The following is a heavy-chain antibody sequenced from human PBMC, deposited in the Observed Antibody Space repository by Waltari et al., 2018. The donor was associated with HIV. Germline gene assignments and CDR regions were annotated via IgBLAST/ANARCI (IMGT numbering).Heavy chain of an antibody. CDR3: AKDGYTPTYFDY. D-gene: IGHD1-1*01. V-gene: IGHV3-30*02. CDR2: ITYDGSNK. Sequence: QVQLVESGGDVVQPGGSLRRPCAVSGVTFSSYGMHWVRQAPGKGLEWMSFITYDGSNKYYADSVKGRFTISRDSSKNTLYLQMNGLRSEDTAVYYCAKDGYTPTYFDYWGQGTLVTVSS. J-gene: IGHJ4*02. CDR1: GVTFSSYG.